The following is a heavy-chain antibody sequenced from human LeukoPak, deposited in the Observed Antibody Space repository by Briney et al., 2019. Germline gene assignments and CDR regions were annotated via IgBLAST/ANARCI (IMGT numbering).Heavy chain of an antibody. CDR2: VYSSGSL. J-gene: IGHJ4*02. Sequence: PSETLSFTCTVSGGSINIRNYYWAWIRQPPGRQLEWIGSVYSSGSLYYNPSLKSRVTIVDTSKNQFSLKLSSVTAADTAVYYCARVDDSSGDNYFDYWGQGTLVTVSS. CDR1: GGSINIRNYY. D-gene: IGHD3-22*01. V-gene: IGHV4-39*07. CDR3: ARVDDSSGDNYFDY.